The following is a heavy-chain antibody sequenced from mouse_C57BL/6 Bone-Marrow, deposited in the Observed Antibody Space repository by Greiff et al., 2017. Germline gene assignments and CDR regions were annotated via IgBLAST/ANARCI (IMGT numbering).Heavy chain of an antibody. CDR2: IDPSDSYT. D-gene: IGHD2-4*01. CDR1: GYTFTSYW. Sequence: QVQLQQPGAELVRPGTSVKLSCTASGYTFTSYWMPWVKQRPGQGLEWIGVIDPSDSYTNYNQKFKGKATLTVDTSSSTAYMQLSRLTSEASAVYYCARGIYDYLFAYWGQGTLVTVSA. V-gene: IGHV1-59*01. CDR3: ARGIYDYLFAY. J-gene: IGHJ3*01.